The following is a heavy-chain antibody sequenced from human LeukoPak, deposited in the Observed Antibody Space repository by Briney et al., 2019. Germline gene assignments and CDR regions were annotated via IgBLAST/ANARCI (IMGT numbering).Heavy chain of an antibody. Sequence: GASVKVSCKASGYTFAGYYMHWVRQAAGQGLEWMGRINPNSGGTNYAQKFQGRVTMTRDTSISTAYMELSRLRSDDTAVYYCARDPDWNYVVDYWGQGTLATVSS. D-gene: IGHD1-7*01. CDR1: GYTFAGYY. J-gene: IGHJ4*02. CDR3: ARDPDWNYVVDY. CDR2: INPNSGGT. V-gene: IGHV1-2*06.